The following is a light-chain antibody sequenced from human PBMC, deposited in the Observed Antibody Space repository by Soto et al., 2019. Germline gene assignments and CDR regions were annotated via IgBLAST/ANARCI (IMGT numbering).Light chain of an antibody. CDR2: GAS. CDR3: HHYGTSPPYT. J-gene: IGKJ2*01. Sequence: EIVSTQSPGTLSLSPGERATVSCRASQTVSSNDLAWYQQKPGQAPRLLLYGASTRATGIPDRFSGSGSGTDFTLSISRLEPEDFAVYYCHHYGTSPPYTFGQGTKVDIK. CDR1: QTVSSND. V-gene: IGKV3-20*01.